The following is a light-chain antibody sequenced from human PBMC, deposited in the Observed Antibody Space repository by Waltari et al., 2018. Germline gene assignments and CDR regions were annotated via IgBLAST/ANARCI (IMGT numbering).Light chain of an antibody. J-gene: IGLJ3*02. CDR2: FTD. V-gene: IGLV1-44*01. CDR1: RSNIGSNS. CDR3: ASWDASLNGWV. Sequence: QSVLTPPPSASGTPGPRVTISCSGGRSNIGSNSVNWFQQLPGTAPRLFIYFTDQRPSGVPGRFSGSKSGTSASLVISGLQSGDEADYYCASWDASLNGWVFGGGTKLTVL.